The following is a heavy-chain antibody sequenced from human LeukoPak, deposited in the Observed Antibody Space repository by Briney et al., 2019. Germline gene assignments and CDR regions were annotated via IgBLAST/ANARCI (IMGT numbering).Heavy chain of an antibody. J-gene: IGHJ4*02. CDR2: IIPIFGTA. D-gene: IGHD6-19*01. CDR1: GGTFSSYA. CDR3: ARDLKRGYSSGRYSWGTGSSNDY. V-gene: IGHV1-69*05. Sequence: SVKVSCKASGGTFSSYAISWVRQAPGQGLEWMGGIIPIFGTANYAQKFQGRVTMTTDTSTSTAYMELRSLRSDDTAVYYCARDLKRGYSSGRYSWGTGSSNDYWGQGTLVTVSS.